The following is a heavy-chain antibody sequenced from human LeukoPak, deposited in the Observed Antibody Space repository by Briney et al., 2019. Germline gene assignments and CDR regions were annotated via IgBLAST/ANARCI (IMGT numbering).Heavy chain of an antibody. D-gene: IGHD3-10*01. CDR3: ARGADPNVLWFGELLLGH. V-gene: IGHV3-21*01. Sequence: GGSLRLSCAASGFTFSSYSMNWVRQAPGKGLEWVSSISSSSSYIYYADSVKGRFTISRDNAKNSLYLQMNSLRAEDTAVYYCARGADPNVLWFGELLLGHWGQGTLVTVSS. J-gene: IGHJ4*02. CDR2: ISSSSSYI. CDR1: GFTFSSYS.